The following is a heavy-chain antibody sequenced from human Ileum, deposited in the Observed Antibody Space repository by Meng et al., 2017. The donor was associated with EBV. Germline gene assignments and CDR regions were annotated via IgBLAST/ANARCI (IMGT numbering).Heavy chain of an antibody. J-gene: IGHJ4*02. CDR3: ARNVPGTSAYYD. CDR1: GYSISSTNW. Sequence: QVPPQDSGPGLAKPSDTLSRTCAVSGYSISSTNWWGWIRQPPGKGLEWIGYIYYSGSTSYNPSLKSRVTMSVDTSKNQFSLNLNSVTAVDTAVYYCARNVPGTSAYYDWGQGTLVTVSS. CDR2: IYYSGST. V-gene: IGHV4-28*01. D-gene: IGHD3-22*01.